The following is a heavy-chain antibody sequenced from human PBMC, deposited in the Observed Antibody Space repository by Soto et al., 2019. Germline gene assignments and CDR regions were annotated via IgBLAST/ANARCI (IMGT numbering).Heavy chain of an antibody. V-gene: IGHV4-30-4*01. Sequence: PSETLSLTCTVSGGSISSNDYYWSWIRQPPGKGLEWIAYIPTSGGTYYNPSLRSRITTSVDTSKNQFSLHLSSMTAADTAVYYCARIGTILDIVTNNWFDPWGQGTLVTVSS. D-gene: IGHD3-3*01. J-gene: IGHJ5*02. CDR3: ARIGTILDIVTNNWFDP. CDR1: GGSISSNDYY. CDR2: IPTSGGT.